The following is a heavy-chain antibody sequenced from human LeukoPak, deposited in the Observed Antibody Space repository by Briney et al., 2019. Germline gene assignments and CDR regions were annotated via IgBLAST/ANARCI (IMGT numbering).Heavy chain of an antibody. J-gene: IGHJ3*02. CDR1: GFTFSSYW. Sequence: GGSLRLSCAASGFTFSSYWLHWVRQAPGKGLVWVSRINSDGSTTSYADSVKGRFTISRDNAKNTLYLQMNSLRAEDTAVYYCARVGASTGAFDIWGQGTMVSVSS. V-gene: IGHV3-74*01. D-gene: IGHD1-26*01. CDR2: INSDGSTT. CDR3: ARVGASTGAFDI.